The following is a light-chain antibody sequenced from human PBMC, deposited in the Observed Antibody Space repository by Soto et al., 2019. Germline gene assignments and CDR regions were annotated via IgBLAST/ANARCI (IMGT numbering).Light chain of an antibody. CDR1: SSDIGVHA. V-gene: IGLV1-44*01. CDR3: PLGDDSLNGPV. Sequence: QSVLTQPHSASGTPGQTVTISCSGSSSDIGVHAVNWYQQLPGAAHKLPIYNNNQRPSGVPDRFSGSQPGTSATQAISGLQSEDEADYYCPLGDDSLNGPVFGGGTKLPVL. CDR2: NNN. J-gene: IGLJ3*02.